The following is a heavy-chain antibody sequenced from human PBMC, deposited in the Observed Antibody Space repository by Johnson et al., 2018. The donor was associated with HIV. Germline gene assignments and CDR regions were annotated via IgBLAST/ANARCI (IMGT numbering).Heavy chain of an antibody. V-gene: IGHV3-15*01. CDR3: STDHPTAPLFVMNAFDI. CDR1: GFTFSNAW. J-gene: IGHJ3*02. Sequence: VQLVESGGGLVQPGGSLRLSCAASGFTFSNAWMNWVRQAPGKGLEWVGRIRSKTAGGTIEYAAPVKGRVTISIDDSKDTLYLQMNSLKIEDTAVYYCSTDHPTAPLFVMNAFDIWGQGTMVTVSS. D-gene: IGHD3-16*02. CDR2: IRSKTAGGTI.